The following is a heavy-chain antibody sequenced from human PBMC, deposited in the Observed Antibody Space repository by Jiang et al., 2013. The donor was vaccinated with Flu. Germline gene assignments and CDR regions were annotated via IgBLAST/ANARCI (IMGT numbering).Heavy chain of an antibody. J-gene: IGHJ4*02. Sequence: GSGLVKPAGTLSLTCALSGGSIIGDNWWSWVRQPPGKGLEWIGEIHHTWTTNFNPSLRSRVTLSVDTSNNHFSLHLSSVTAADTAVYYCARGILVGDFWSGYEYHFENWGQGTLVSVSS. CDR3: ARGILVGDFWSGYEYHFEN. D-gene: IGHD3-3*01. V-gene: IGHV4-4*02. CDR1: GGSIIGDNW. CDR2: IHHTWTT.